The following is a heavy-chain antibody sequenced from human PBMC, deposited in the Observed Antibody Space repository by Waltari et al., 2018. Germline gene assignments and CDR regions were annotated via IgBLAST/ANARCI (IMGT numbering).Heavy chain of an antibody. CDR2: CEPEDGET. CDR3: ATGHYYDSSGYSDAFDI. V-gene: IGHV1-24*01. Sequence: QVQLVQSGAEVKKPGASVKVSCKVSGYPLTELSIPWVRPAPGKGLEWMGGCEPEDGETIYAQKVKGRGTMTEDTSTDTAYMELSSLRSEDTAVYYCATGHYYDSSGYSDAFDIWGQGTMVTVSS. CDR1: GYPLTELS. D-gene: IGHD3-22*01. J-gene: IGHJ3*02.